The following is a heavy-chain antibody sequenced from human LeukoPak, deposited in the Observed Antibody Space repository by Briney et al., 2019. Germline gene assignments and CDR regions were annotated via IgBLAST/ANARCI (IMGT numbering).Heavy chain of an antibody. Sequence: SETLSLTCTVSGGSISSSSYYWGWIRQPPGKGLEWIGSIYYSGSTYYNPSLKSRVTISVDTSKNQFSLKLSSVTAADTAVYYCARERGGLADFWSGYPDYWGQGTLVTVSS. CDR1: GGSISSSSYY. D-gene: IGHD3-3*01. V-gene: IGHV4-39*07. J-gene: IGHJ4*02. CDR2: IYYSGST. CDR3: ARERGGLADFWSGYPDY.